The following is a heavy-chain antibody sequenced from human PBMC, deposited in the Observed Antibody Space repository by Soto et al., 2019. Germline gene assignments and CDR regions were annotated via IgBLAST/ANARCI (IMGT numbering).Heavy chain of an antibody. V-gene: IGHV4-31*03. CDR2: IFFSGNT. J-gene: IGHJ5*02. D-gene: IGHD2-21*02. Sequence: SETLSLTCTVSGGSILNGGHYWTWIRQHPGKGLEWIGKIFFSGNTHYNPALKSRLTFSVDTTKNQFSLKLTSVTAAETAVYYCVRTAREGAVAPHWFDRWGQGTQVTVSS. CDR3: VRTAREGAVAPHWFDR. CDR1: GGSILNGGHY.